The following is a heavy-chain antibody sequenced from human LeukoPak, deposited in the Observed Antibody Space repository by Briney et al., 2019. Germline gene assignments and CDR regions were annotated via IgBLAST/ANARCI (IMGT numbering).Heavy chain of an antibody. CDR3: AKDKAADPTPYYFDY. Sequence: GGSLRLSCAASGFTFKSYAMSWVRQAPGKGLAWVSGISDSGTTTHYADSVKGRFTISRDNSKNTLYLQMNSLRAEDTAVYYCAKDKAADPTPYYFDYWGQGSLVTVSS. D-gene: IGHD6-13*01. CDR1: GFTFKSYA. CDR2: ISDSGTTT. J-gene: IGHJ4*02. V-gene: IGHV3-23*01.